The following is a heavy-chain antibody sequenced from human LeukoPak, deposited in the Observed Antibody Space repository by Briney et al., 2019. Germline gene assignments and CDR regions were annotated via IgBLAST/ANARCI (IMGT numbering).Heavy chain of an antibody. Sequence: PGGSLRLSCTASEITFSDYYMSWIRQAPGKGLEWVSYISGSGTSIYYADSVKGRFTISRDNAKNSLYLQMNSLRAEDTAVYYCARDTYYYDSSAYYYWFDPWGQGTLVTVSS. D-gene: IGHD3-22*01. CDR2: ISGSGTSI. CDR1: EITFSDYY. CDR3: ARDTYYYDSSAYYYWFDP. J-gene: IGHJ5*02. V-gene: IGHV3-11*04.